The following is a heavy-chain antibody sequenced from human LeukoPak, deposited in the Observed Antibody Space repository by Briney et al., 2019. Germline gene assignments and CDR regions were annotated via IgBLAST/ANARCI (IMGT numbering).Heavy chain of an antibody. Sequence: PSETLSLTCTVSGGSISSYYWSWIRQPAGKGLEWIGRIYTSGSSNSNPSLKSQVTMSADTSKNQFSLKLSSVTAADTAVYYCARDISVAGSFLLFDYWGQGTLVTVSS. V-gene: IGHV4-4*07. CDR1: GGSISSYY. D-gene: IGHD6-19*01. J-gene: IGHJ4*02. CDR2: IYTSGSS. CDR3: ARDISVAGSFLLFDY.